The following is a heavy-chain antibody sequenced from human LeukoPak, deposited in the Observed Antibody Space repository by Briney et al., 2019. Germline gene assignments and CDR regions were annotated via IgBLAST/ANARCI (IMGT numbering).Heavy chain of an antibody. CDR3: AASFRITGTTYYY. Sequence: GGPLRLSCAESGFAFSSHWMHWVRQAPGKGLVWVSHISDDGKTRNYADSVNGHFTISRDTAKKTLALQMDSLRVEDTAVYYCAASFRITGTTYYYWGQGTMVTVSS. CDR1: GFAFSSHW. CDR2: ISDDGKTR. J-gene: IGHJ4*02. D-gene: IGHD1-20*01. V-gene: IGHV3-74*01.